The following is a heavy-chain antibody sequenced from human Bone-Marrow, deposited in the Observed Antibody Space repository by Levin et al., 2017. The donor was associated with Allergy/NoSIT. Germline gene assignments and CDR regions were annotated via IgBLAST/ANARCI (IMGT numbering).Heavy chain of an antibody. CDR2: IKKKTDGGTT. D-gene: IGHD7-27*01. V-gene: IGHV3-15*01. J-gene: IGHJ4*02. Sequence: PGGSLRLSCAASGFTFSNAWMTWVRQAPGKGLEWVGHIKKKTDGGTTGYAAPVKGRFSISRDDSENTLSLQMNSLKTEDTAVYFCATAILGIGGDFWGQGILVTVSS. CDR3: ATAILGIGGDF. CDR1: GFTFSNAW.